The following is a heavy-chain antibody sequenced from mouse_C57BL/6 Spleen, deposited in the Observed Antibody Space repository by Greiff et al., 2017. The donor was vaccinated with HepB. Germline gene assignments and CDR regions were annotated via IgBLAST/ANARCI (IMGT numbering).Heavy chain of an antibody. D-gene: IGHD2-4*01. J-gene: IGHJ3*01. V-gene: IGHV1-64*01. Sequence: VQLQQPGAELVKPGASVKLSCKASGYTFTSYWMHWVKQRPGQGLEWIGMIHPNSGSTNYNEKFKSNATLTVDKSSSTAYMQLSSLTSEDSAVYYCARGPPYDYDETWFAYWGQGTLVTVSA. CDR1: GYTFTSYW. CDR2: IHPNSGST. CDR3: ARGPPYDYDETWFAY.